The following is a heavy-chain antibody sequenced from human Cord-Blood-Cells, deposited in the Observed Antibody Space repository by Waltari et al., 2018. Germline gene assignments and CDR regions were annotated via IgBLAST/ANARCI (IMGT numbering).Heavy chain of an antibody. V-gene: IGHV4-31*03. Sequence: QVQLQESGPGLVKPSQTLSLTCTVSGGSISSGGYYWSWIRQHPGKGLEWIGYIYYSGSTYYNPSLKSRVTISVDTSKNQFSLKLSSVTAADTAVYYCARGTWGDIVPQEYFQHWGQGTLVTVSS. CDR2: IYYSGST. CDR3: ARGTWGDIVPQEYFQH. J-gene: IGHJ1*01. CDR1: GGSISSGGYY. D-gene: IGHD2-8*01.